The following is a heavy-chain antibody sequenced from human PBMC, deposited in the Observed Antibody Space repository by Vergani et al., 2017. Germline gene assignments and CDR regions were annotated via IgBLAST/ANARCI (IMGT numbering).Heavy chain of an antibody. D-gene: IGHD2-15*01. CDR3: AKEGGGYCSGGTCYPEY. Sequence: EVQLLESGGDSAQPGESLRLSCVASGFTFTAHGLNWVRQAPGKGLEWVSGISGQNFRTHYADSVKGRFTISRDNSKNTLYLQMKSLRPEDTAVYYCAKEGGGYCSGGTCYPEYWGQGTLVIVSS. V-gene: IGHV3-23*01. J-gene: IGHJ4*02. CDR1: GFTFTAHG. CDR2: ISGQNFRT.